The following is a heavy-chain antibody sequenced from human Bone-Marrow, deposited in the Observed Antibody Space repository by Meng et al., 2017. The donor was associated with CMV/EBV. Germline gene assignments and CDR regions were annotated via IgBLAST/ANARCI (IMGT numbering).Heavy chain of an antibody. CDR3: ARGLSSSDWFDP. V-gene: IGHV4-34*01. D-gene: IGHD6-6*01. Sequence: LPCPGYCGSLSGYYWRWIRQPPGKGLEWIGEINHSGSTNYNPSLRSRVTISVDTSKNQFSLKLSSVTAADTAVYYCARGLSSSDWFDPWGQGTLVTVSS. CDR1: CGSLSGYY. CDR2: INHSGST. J-gene: IGHJ5*02.